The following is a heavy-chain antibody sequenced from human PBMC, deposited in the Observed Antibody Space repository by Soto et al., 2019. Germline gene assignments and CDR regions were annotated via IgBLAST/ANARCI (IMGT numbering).Heavy chain of an antibody. CDR2: IWYDGSNK. V-gene: IGHV3-33*01. D-gene: IGHD4-17*01. CDR3: AREMTTVTTVAFDI. CDR1: GFTFSSYG. J-gene: IGHJ3*02. Sequence: GGSLRLSCAASGFTFSSYGMHWVRQAPGKGLEWVAVIWYDGSNKYYADSVKGRFTISRDNSKNTLYLQMNSLRAEDTAVYYCAREMTTVTTVAFDIWGQGTMVTVSS.